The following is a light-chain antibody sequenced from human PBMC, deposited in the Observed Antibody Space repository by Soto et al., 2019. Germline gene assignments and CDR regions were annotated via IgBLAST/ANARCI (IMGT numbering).Light chain of an antibody. CDR1: SSDVGGYDY. CDR3: QSYDSSLSGSDV. CDR2: EVT. V-gene: IGLV2-8*01. J-gene: IGLJ1*01. Sequence: QSALTQPPSASGSPGQSITISCTGTSSDVGGYDYVSWYQQYPGKAPKLLIHEVTKRPSGVPDRFSGSKSGNTASLTVSGLQAEDDADYYCQSYDSSLSGSDVFGTGTKLTVL.